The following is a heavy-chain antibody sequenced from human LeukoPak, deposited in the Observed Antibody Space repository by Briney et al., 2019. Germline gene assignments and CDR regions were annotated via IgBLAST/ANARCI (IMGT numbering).Heavy chain of an antibody. CDR3: ARTFGVALDY. J-gene: IGHJ4*02. CDR2: IYYSGST. CDR1: GGSISSSSYY. Sequence: NPSETLSLTCTVSGGSISSSSYYWGWIRQPPGKGLEWIGSIYYSGSTYYNPSLKSRVTISVDTSKNQFSLKLSSVTAADTAVYYCARTFGVALDYWGQGTLVTVSS. V-gene: IGHV4-39*07. D-gene: IGHD3-3*01.